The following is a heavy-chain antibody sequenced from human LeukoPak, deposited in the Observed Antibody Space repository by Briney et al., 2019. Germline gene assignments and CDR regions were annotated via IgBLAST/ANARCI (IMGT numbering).Heavy chain of an antibody. CDR2: IYTSGST. Sequence: PSETLSLTCTVSGGSISSYYWSWIRQPAGKGLEWIGRIYTSGSTNYNPSLKSRVTMSVDTSKNQFSLKLSSVTAADTAVYYCAREGLWLLGSLYFDYWGQGTLVTVSS. CDR3: AREGLWLLGSLYFDY. D-gene: IGHD5-18*01. CDR1: GGSISSYY. V-gene: IGHV4-4*07. J-gene: IGHJ4*02.